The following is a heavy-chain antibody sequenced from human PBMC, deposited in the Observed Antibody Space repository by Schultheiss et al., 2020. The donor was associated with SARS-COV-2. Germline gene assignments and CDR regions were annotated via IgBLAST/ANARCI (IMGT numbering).Heavy chain of an antibody. D-gene: IGHD6-6*01. V-gene: IGHV3-30*01. Sequence: GGSLRLSCAASGFTFSSYAMHWVRQAPGKGLEWVAVISYDGSNKYYADSVKGRFTISRDNSKNTLYLQMNSLRAEDTAVYYCARDSNSHGGYFDYWGQGTLVTVSS. CDR3: ARDSNSHGGYFDY. CDR1: GFTFSSYA. CDR2: ISYDGSNK. J-gene: IGHJ4*02.